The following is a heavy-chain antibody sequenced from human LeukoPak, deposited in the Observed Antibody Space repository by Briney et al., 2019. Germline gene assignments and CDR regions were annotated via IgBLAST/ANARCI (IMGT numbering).Heavy chain of an antibody. V-gene: IGHV3-11*01. Sequence: GGSLRLSCAASGFTFSDYYMSWIRQAPGKGLEWVSYVSSSGSTIYYADSVKGRFTISRDNAKNSLYLQMNSLRAEDTALYYCAKDRFAMVRGVIFDYWGQGTLVTVSS. CDR1: GFTFSDYY. D-gene: IGHD3-10*01. CDR3: AKDRFAMVRGVIFDY. J-gene: IGHJ4*02. CDR2: VSSSGSTI.